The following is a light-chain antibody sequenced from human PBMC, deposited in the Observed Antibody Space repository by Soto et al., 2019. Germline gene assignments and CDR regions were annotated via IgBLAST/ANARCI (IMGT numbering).Light chain of an antibody. CDR3: SSYAGSNKDV. V-gene: IGLV2-8*01. CDR1: TSDVGAYNY. Sequence: QSALTQPPSASGSPGQSVTISCTGTTSDVGAYNYVSWYQQHPGKAPKLIIVEVSKRPSGVPDRFSGSKSGNTASLTVSGRQAEDEADYYCSSYAGSNKDVFGTGTKLTVL. J-gene: IGLJ1*01. CDR2: EVS.